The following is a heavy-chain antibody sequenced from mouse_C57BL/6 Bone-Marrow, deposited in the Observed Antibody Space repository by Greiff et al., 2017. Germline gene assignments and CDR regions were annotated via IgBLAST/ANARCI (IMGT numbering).Heavy chain of an antibody. Sequence: VQLQQSGTVLARPGASVKMSCKTSGYTFTSYWMHWVQRRPGQGLEWIGAIYPGNSDTSYKQKFKGKAKLTADTSASTAYLELSSLTNDDSAVYDCRAGDYGYFYVCGTGTTVTVSS. J-gene: IGHJ1*03. V-gene: IGHV1-5*01. CDR2: IYPGNSDT. CDR1: GYTFTSYW. D-gene: IGHD2-13*01. CDR3: RAGDYGYFYV.